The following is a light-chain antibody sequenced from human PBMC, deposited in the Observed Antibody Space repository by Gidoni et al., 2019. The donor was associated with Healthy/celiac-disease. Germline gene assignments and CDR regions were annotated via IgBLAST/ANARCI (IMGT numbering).Light chain of an antibody. CDR1: QDISNY. CDR3: QQYDNPLA. Sequence: DIQMTQSPSSLSASVGDRLTITCQASQDISNYLNWHQQKPGKAPKFLIYDAYNLETGVPSRCSGSGSGTDFTITISSLQPEDIATYYCQQYDNPLAFGGGTKVEIK. V-gene: IGKV1-33*01. CDR2: DAY. J-gene: IGKJ4*01.